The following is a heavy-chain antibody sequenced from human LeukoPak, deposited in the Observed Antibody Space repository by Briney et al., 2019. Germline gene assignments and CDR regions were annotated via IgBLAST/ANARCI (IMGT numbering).Heavy chain of an antibody. CDR2: IYYSGST. CDR3: ARSLRGVPAAD. CDR1: GGSISSYY. J-gene: IGHJ4*02. V-gene: IGHV4-59*01. Sequence: PSETLSLTCTVSGGSISSYYWSWIRQPPGKGLEWIGYIYYSGSTNYNPSLKSRVTISVDTSKNQFSLKLSSVTAADTAAYYCARSLRGVPAADWGQGTLVTVSS. D-gene: IGHD2-2*01.